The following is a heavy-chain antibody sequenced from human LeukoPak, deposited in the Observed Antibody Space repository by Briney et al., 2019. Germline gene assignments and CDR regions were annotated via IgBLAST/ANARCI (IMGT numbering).Heavy chain of an antibody. CDR3: PITMTRGVITT. V-gene: IGHV4-34*01. J-gene: IGHJ4*02. CDR2: INHSGST. Sequence: PSETLSLTCTVYGGSFSGYYWGWVRQPPGKGLEWIGEINHSGSTNYSPSLKSRVTISVDTSKNQFSLKLSSVTAADTAVCYCPITMTRGVITTWGQGTLVTVSS. CDR1: GGSFSGYY. D-gene: IGHD3-10*01.